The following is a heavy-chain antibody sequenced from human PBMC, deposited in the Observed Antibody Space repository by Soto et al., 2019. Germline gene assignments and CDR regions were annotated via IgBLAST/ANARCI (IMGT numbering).Heavy chain of an antibody. Sequence: QVQLVQSGAEVKKPGASVKVSCKASGYTFITYDINWVRQATGQGLEWMGWMNPSNGNAGYAQKFQGRVTMTRNTSISTAYMELSSLRSDDTAVYFCARRGRNGGWTNYDFYGMDVWGQGTTVTVSS. D-gene: IGHD6-19*01. CDR1: GYTFITYD. V-gene: IGHV1-8*01. J-gene: IGHJ6*02. CDR3: ARRGRNGGWTNYDFYGMDV. CDR2: MNPSNGNA.